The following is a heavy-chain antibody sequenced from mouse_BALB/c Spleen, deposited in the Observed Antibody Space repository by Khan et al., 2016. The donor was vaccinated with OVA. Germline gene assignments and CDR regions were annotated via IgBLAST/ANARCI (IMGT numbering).Heavy chain of an antibody. CDR1: GYSIPSDYA. CDR3: ARSLYYSYGYALDC. CDR2: ISSTGGT. V-gene: IGHV3-2*02. D-gene: IGHD2-14*01. J-gene: IGHJ4*01. Sequence: VQLKQSGPGLVKPSQSLSLTCPVTGYSIPSDYAWNWIRQFPGNKLEWMGYISSTGGTSYNPSLKSRISITRDTSKNQFFLQLKSVTAEDTATYYCARSLYYSYGYALDCWGRGTLVTVSS.